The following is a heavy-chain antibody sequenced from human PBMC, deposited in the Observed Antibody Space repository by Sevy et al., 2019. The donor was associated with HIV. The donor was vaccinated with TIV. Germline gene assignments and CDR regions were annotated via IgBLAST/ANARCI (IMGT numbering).Heavy chain of an antibody. J-gene: IGHJ4*02. D-gene: IGHD6-13*01. CDR2: INSDGSST. Sequence: GGSLRLSCAASGFTFSSYWMHWVRQAPGKGVVWVSRINSDGSSTSYADSVKGRFTISRDNAKNTLYLQMNSLRAEDTAVYYCARSGIAAAGTGFDYWGQGTLVTVSS. CDR1: GFTFSSYW. V-gene: IGHV3-74*01. CDR3: ARSGIAAAGTGFDY.